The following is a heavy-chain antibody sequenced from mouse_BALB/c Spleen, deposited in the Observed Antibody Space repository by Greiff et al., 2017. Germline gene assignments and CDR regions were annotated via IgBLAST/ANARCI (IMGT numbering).Heavy chain of an antibody. CDR2: IYPGNSDT. CDR1: GYTFTSYW. Sequence: EVKLQESGTVLVRPGASVKMSCKASGYTFTSYWMHWVKQRPGQGLEWIGAIYPGNSDTSYNQKFKGKAKLTAVTSTSTAYMELSSLTNEDSAVYDGTRNYRYDGYALDYWGQGTSVTVSS. D-gene: IGHD2-14*01. CDR3: TRNYRYDGYALDY. J-gene: IGHJ4*01. V-gene: IGHV1-5*01.